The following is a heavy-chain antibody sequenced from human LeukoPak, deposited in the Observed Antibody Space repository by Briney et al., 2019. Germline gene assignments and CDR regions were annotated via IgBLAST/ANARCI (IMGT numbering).Heavy chain of an antibody. Sequence: GGSLRLSCATSGFTFKNYAMSWIRQAPGKGLEWVSYISSSGSTIYYADSVKGRFTISRDNAKNSLYLQMNSLRAEDTAVYYCAREACSGGSCYSFSGPHYFDYWGQGTLVTVSS. CDR1: GFTFKNYA. D-gene: IGHD2-15*01. V-gene: IGHV3-11*01. CDR3: AREACSGGSCYSFSGPHYFDY. CDR2: ISSSGSTI. J-gene: IGHJ4*02.